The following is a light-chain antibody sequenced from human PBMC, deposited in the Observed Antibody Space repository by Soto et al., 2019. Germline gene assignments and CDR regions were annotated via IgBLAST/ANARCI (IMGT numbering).Light chain of an antibody. V-gene: IGLV2-14*01. J-gene: IGLJ3*02. CDR2: EVS. Sequence: QSVLTQPAAVSGSPGQSITISCTGTSSDVGGCNYVSWYQHYPGEAPRVMIYEVSRRPSGVSNRFSGYKSGNTASLTISGLQAEDEADYSCSSYTGSSTAWLFGGGTELTVL. CDR1: SSDVGGCNY. CDR3: SSYTGSSTAWL.